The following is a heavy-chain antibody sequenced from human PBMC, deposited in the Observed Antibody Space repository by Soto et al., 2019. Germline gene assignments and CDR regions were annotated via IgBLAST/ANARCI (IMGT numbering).Heavy chain of an antibody. V-gene: IGHV4-34*10. CDR1: GGCCRVYY. Sequence: SVILSLTRACDGGCCRVYYWSWIRQPPGKGLEWIGEINHSGSTNYNPSLKSRVTMTRDTSTSTVYMELSSLRSEDTAVYYCARELVRVWFDHWGKGTVVTV. CDR3: ARELVRVWFDH. CDR2: INHSGST. J-gene: IGHJ5*02. D-gene: IGHD3-10*01.